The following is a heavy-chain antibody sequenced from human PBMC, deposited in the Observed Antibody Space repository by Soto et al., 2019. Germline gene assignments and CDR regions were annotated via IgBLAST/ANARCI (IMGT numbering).Heavy chain of an antibody. CDR2: INHTGCT. D-gene: IGHD3-3*01. Sequence: SETLSLTCAVYGGSVNGYYWNWIRQPPGKGLEWIGEINHTGCTHYNPSLKSRVTMSVDTAKNQFSLRLSSVTAADTAIYYCATRITVFGLLIPPFDPWGQGTQVTVS. J-gene: IGHJ5*02. V-gene: IGHV4-34*01. CDR3: ATRITVFGLLIPPFDP. CDR1: GGSVNGYY.